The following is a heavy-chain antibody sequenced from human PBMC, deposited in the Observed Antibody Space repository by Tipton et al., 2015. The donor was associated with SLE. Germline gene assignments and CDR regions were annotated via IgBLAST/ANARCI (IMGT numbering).Heavy chain of an antibody. CDR1: GFTFSSYW. D-gene: IGHD6-13*01. J-gene: IGHJ4*02. CDR3: ARAPGSSFLDY. Sequence: SGFTFSSYWMSWVRQAPGKGLEWVANIKQDGSEKYYVDSVKGRSTISRDNAKNSLYLQMNSLRAEDTAVYYCARAPGSSFLDYWGQGTLVTVSS. CDR2: IKQDGSEK. V-gene: IGHV3-7*01.